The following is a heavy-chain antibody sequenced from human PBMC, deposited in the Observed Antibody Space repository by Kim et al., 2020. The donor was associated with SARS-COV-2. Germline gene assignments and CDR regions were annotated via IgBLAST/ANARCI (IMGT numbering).Heavy chain of an antibody. CDR3: ARLYYLDSSIYRQFDY. D-gene: IGHD3-22*01. CDR1: GFTFRSFC. J-gene: IGHJ4*02. Sequence: GGSLRLSCAASGFTFRSFCMTWVRQAPGKGLEWVATIKQDGSENYYVDSVKGRFTISRDNAKNSLFLRMNSLRAEDTAIYYCARLYYLDSSIYRQFDYWGQGTLVIVSS. CDR2: IKQDGSEN. V-gene: IGHV3-7*03.